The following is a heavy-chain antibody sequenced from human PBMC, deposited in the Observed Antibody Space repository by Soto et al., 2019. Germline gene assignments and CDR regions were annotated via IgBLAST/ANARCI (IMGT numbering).Heavy chain of an antibody. CDR3: ARVIGYSGYDLHFDY. Sequence: PSETLSLTCTVSGGSISSSSFHWGWIRQPPGKGLEWIGSIYYSGSTNYNPSLKSRVTISVDTSKNQFSLKLSSVTAADTAVYYCARVIGYSGYDLHFDYWGQGTLVTVSS. CDR1: GGSISSSSFH. D-gene: IGHD5-12*01. CDR2: IYYSGST. V-gene: IGHV4-39*07. J-gene: IGHJ4*02.